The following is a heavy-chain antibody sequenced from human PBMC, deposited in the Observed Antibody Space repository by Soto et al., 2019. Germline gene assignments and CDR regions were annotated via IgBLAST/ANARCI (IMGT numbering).Heavy chain of an antibody. D-gene: IGHD3-16*01. Sequence: GGSLRLSCAASGFPFNNYDMLWVRQAPGKGLEWVSTFGSAGDIYYSDSVKGRFTISRDNARKSLYLQMNSLRAADTAVYYCARGGPNWDYYFYGMDVWGQGTTVTVSS. V-gene: IGHV3-13*01. CDR1: GFPFNNYD. CDR2: FGSAGDI. J-gene: IGHJ6*02. CDR3: ARGGPNWDYYFYGMDV.